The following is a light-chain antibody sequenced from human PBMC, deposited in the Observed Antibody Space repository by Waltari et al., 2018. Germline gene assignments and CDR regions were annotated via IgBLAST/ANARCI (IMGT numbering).Light chain of an antibody. CDR1: ISNLGSTY. J-gene: IGLJ1*01. CDR3: ASWDDSHYV. Sequence: QSVLTQPPSASETPGQTVTISCSGSISNLGSTYLYLYQQVPGAAPRLLLYRNNQRPSGVPDRFSGSKFGTSASLAIDGLRSEDEAVYYCASWDDSHYVFGPGTKVTVL. CDR2: RNN. V-gene: IGLV1-47*01.